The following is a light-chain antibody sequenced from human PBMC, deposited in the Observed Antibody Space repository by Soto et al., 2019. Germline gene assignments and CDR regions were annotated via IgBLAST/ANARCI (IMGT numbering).Light chain of an antibody. V-gene: IGLV1-47*01. CDR2: RNN. J-gene: IGLJ7*01. CDR1: SSNIGSND. Sequence: QSVLTQPPSASGTPGQRVTISCSGSSSNIGSNDVYRYQQLPGTAPKLLIYRNNQRPSGVPDRFSCSKAGTSASLAISGLRSEDEADSYCAAWDDSLSGPVFGGGTQLTVL. CDR3: AAWDDSLSGPV.